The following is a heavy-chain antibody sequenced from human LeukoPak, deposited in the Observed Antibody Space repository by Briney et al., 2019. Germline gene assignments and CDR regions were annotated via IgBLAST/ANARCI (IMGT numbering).Heavy chain of an antibody. J-gene: IGHJ4*02. D-gene: IGHD1-20*01. CDR1: GYTFTGYY. CDR3: ARPVLKGYDNCGY. V-gene: IGHV1-2*06. Sequence: ASVKVSCKASGYTFTGYYMHWVRQAPGQGLEWMGRINPNSGGTNYAQKFQGRVTMTRDTSISTAYMELSRLRSEDTAVYYCARPVLKGYDNCGYWGQGTLVTVSS. CDR2: INPNSGGT.